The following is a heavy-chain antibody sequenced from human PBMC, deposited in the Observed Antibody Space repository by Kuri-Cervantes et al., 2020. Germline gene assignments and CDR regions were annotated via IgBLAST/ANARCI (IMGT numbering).Heavy chain of an antibody. D-gene: IGHD3-10*01. CDR1: GFTVSSNY. J-gene: IGHJ4*02. CDR3: AKESLSWFGESYYFDY. V-gene: IGHV3-66*01. Sequence: GGSLRLSCAASGFTVSSNYMSWVRQAPGKGLEWVSVIYSGGSTYYADSVKGRFTISRDNSKNTLYLQMNSLRAEDTAVYYCAKESLSWFGESYYFDYWGQGDLVNVAS. CDR2: IYSGGST.